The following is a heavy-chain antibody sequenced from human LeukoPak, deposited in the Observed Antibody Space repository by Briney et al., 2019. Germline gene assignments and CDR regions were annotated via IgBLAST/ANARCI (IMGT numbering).Heavy chain of an antibody. D-gene: IGHD2-2*01. CDR2: ISTYSGNT. Sequence: ASVTVSFKSSVYTFTNYGISWVRQAPGQGREGMGWISTYSGNTNYAQNLQGRVTMTTDTYTSTAYMELRSLRSDDTAVYYCARDPCSSTSCPNNWFDLWGQGTRVTVSS. J-gene: IGHJ5*02. V-gene: IGHV1-18*01. CDR3: ARDPCSSTSCPNNWFDL. CDR1: VYTFTNYG.